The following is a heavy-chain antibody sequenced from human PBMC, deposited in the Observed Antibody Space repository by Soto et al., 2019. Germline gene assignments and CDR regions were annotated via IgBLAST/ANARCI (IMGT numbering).Heavy chain of an antibody. D-gene: IGHD4-17*01. Sequence: GGSLRLSCTASGFTFGDYAMSWFRQAPGKGLEWVGFIRSKAYGGTTEYAASVKGRFTISRDDSKSIAYLQMNSLKTEDTAVYYCTRERDYGDYYYYYGMDVWGQGTTVTVSS. CDR3: TRERDYGDYYYYYGMDV. V-gene: IGHV3-49*03. CDR1: GFTFGDYA. CDR2: IRSKAYGGTT. J-gene: IGHJ6*02.